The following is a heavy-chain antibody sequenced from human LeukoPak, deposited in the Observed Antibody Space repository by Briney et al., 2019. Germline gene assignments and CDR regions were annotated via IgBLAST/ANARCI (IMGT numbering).Heavy chain of an antibody. Sequence: GGSLRLSCAASGFTFSSYGMHWVRQAPGKGLEWVSFIRYDGSNKYYADSVKGRFTISRDNSKNTLYLQMNSLRAEDTAVYYCAKDGKTRNWNYFQAKPVYWGQGTLVTVSS. CDR3: AKDGKTRNWNYFQAKPVY. J-gene: IGHJ4*02. D-gene: IGHD1-7*01. V-gene: IGHV3-30*02. CDR1: GFTFSSYG. CDR2: IRYDGSNK.